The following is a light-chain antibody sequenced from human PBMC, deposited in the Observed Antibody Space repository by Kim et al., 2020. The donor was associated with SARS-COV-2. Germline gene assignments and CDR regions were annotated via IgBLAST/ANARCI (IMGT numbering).Light chain of an antibody. J-gene: IGKJ4*01. Sequence: SASVGDRVTLTCRASQSISGWLAWYQQKPGKAPKLLIHDGSSLQSGVPSRFSGSGSGTEFTLTISSLQPDDFATYYCQQYSTYSTFGGGTKVDIK. CDR2: DGS. CDR1: QSISGW. V-gene: IGKV1-5*03. CDR3: QQYSTYST.